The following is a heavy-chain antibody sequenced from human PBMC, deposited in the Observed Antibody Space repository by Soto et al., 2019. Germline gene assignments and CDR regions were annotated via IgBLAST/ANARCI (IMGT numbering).Heavy chain of an antibody. D-gene: IGHD3-3*01. Sequence: SETLSLTCTVSGGSISSSSYYWGWIRQPPGKGLEWIGSIYYSGSTYYNPSLKSRVTISVDTSKNQFSLKLSSVTAADTAVYYCATITKTYYMDFWGKGTTVTVPS. V-gene: IGHV4-39*01. CDR2: IYYSGST. CDR3: ATITKTYYMDF. CDR1: GGSISSSSYY. J-gene: IGHJ6*03.